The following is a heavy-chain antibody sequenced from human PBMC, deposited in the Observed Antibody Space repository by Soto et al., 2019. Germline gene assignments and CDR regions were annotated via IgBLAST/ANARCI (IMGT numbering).Heavy chain of an antibody. V-gene: IGHV4-34*01. CDR3: ARGRGEVRKSYYYYGMDV. CDR1: GGSFSGYY. D-gene: IGHD3-10*01. CDR2: INHSGST. J-gene: IGHJ6*02. Sequence: SETLSLTCAVYGGSFSGYYWSWIRQPPGKGLEWIGEINHSGSTNYNPSLKSRVTISVDTSKNQFSLKLSSVTAADTAVYYCARGRGEVRKSYYYYGMDVWGQGTTVTVSS.